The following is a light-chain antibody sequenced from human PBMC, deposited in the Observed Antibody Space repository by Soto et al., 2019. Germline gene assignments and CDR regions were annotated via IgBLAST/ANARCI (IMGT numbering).Light chain of an antibody. V-gene: IGLV2-23*02. Sequence: QCVLTQPASGSGSPGQGSSISCTGTSSDVGSYNLVSWYQQHPGKARKLMIYEVSKRPSGVSNRFSGSKSGNTASLTISGLQAEDEADYYCCSYAGSSTPLIFGTGTKVTVL. CDR3: CSYAGSSTPLI. J-gene: IGLJ1*01. CDR1: SSDVGSYNL. CDR2: EVS.